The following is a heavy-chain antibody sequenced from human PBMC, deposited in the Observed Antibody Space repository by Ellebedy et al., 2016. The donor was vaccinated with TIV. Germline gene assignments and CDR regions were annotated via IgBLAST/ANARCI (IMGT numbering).Heavy chain of an antibody. J-gene: IGHJ6*02. Sequence: GESLKISXAASGFTFSSYWMSWVRQAPGKGLEWVSAISGSGGSTYYADSVKGRFTISRDNSKNTLYLQMNSLRAEDTAVYYCARDPRYCSSTSCHTYYYYGMDVWGQGTTVTVSS. V-gene: IGHV3-23*01. D-gene: IGHD2-2*02. CDR1: GFTFSSYW. CDR2: ISGSGGST. CDR3: ARDPRYCSSTSCHTYYYYGMDV.